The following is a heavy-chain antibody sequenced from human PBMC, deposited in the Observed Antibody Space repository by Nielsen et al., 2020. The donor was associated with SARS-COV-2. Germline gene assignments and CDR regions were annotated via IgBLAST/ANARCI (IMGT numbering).Heavy chain of an antibody. CDR2: IYHSGST. J-gene: IGHJ4*02. CDR3: ARYKCHYYDSSGPFDY. D-gene: IGHD3-22*01. Sequence: SKTLSLTFAVSVCSISSSNWRSWVRQPPGKGLEWIGEIYHSGSTNYNPSLKSRVTISVDKSKNQFSLKLSSVTAADTAVYYCARYKCHYYDSSGPFDYWGQGTLVTVSS. V-gene: IGHV4-4*02. CDR1: VCSISSSNW.